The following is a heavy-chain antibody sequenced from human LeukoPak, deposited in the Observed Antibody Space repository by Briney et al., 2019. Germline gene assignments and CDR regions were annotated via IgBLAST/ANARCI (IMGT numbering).Heavy chain of an antibody. CDR1: RFTFSSYE. J-gene: IGHJ3*02. CDR2: ISSSGSTI. V-gene: IGHV3-48*03. Sequence: GGSLRLSCAASRFTFSSYEMNWVRQAPGKGLEWVSYISSSGSTIYYADSVKGRFTISRDNANNSLYLQMNSLRAEDTAVYYCARDRQRWLQSPNDAFDIWGQGTMVTVSS. D-gene: IGHD5-24*01. CDR3: ARDRQRWLQSPNDAFDI.